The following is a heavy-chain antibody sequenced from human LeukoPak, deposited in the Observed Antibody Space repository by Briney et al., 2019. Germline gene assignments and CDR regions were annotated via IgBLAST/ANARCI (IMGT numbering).Heavy chain of an antibody. CDR1: GGSIASSGFY. Sequence: SETLSLTCRVSGGSIASSGFYWGWIRQPPGKGLEWIGSIYYPESTLYNPSHKSRVTISVDTSKKQISLTLSSVTATDTGVYYCGRHVSSGWDYYYGLDVWGQGTTVTVSS. D-gene: IGHD6-19*01. J-gene: IGHJ6*02. V-gene: IGHV4-39*01. CDR3: GRHVSSGWDYYYGLDV. CDR2: IYYPEST.